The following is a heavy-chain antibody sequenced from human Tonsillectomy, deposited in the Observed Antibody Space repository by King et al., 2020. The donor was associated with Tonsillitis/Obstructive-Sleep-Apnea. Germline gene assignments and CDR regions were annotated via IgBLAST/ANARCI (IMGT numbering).Heavy chain of an antibody. V-gene: IGHV3-7*03. CDR1: GFTFSGYW. J-gene: IGHJ3*02. D-gene: IGHD3-10*01. CDR2: IKEDGGEK. CDR3: AREPRVVRIFNAFDI. Sequence: VQLVESGGGLVQPGGSLRLSCAASGFTFSGYWMSWVRQTPGKGLEWVANIKEDGGEKHYVDSVKGRFTISRDNAKTSVSLQMNSLRAEDTAIYYCAREPRVVRIFNAFDIWGQGTMVTVSS.